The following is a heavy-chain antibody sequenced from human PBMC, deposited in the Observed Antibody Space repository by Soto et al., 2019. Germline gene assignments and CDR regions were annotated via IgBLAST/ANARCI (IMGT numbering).Heavy chain of an antibody. V-gene: IGHV3-23*01. J-gene: IGHJ5*02. Sequence: GESLKISCAVSGFTFSSYAISWVRQAPGKGLEWVSGLSGSGASKYYADSVKGRFTISRDNSKNTLYLQMNSLRAEDTAVFYCAKDEDGSGSYYKGPYDPWGQGTLVTVSS. CDR1: GFTFSSYA. D-gene: IGHD3-10*01. CDR3: AKDEDGSGSYYKGPYDP. CDR2: LSGSGASK.